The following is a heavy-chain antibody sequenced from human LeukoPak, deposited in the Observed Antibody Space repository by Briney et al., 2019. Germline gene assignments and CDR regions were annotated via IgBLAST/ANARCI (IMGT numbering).Heavy chain of an antibody. J-gene: IGHJ6*03. CDR1: GYTFTGYY. Sequence: ASVKVSCKASGYTFTGYYMHWVRQAPGQGLEWMGWINPNSGGTNYAQKFQGRVTKTRDTSISTAYMKLSRLRSDDTAVYYCATRYCGGGSCPNNYYYYINVWGKGTTVTISS. D-gene: IGHD2-15*01. V-gene: IGHV1-2*02. CDR3: ATRYCGGGSCPNNYYYYINV. CDR2: INPNSGGT.